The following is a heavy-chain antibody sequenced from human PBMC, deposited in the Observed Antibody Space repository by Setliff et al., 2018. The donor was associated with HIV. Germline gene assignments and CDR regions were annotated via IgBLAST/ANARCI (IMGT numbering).Heavy chain of an antibody. Sequence: PSETLSLTCTVSGGPISDYYWSWIRQPAGKGLEWIGYIYNSGNYNPSLKSRVIMAVDTSKNEFSLKLSSVTAADTAVYYCARVFPHPYGNSWFDTWGQGSLVTVSS. CDR2: IYNSG. J-gene: IGHJ5*02. D-gene: IGHD3-16*01. CDR3: ARVFPHPYGNSWFDT. CDR1: GGPISDYY. V-gene: IGHV4-4*07.